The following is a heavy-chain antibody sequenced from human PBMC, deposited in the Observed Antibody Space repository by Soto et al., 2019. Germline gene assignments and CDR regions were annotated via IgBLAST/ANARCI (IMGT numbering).Heavy chain of an antibody. CDR1: GFTFSTYT. CDR3: AKDRRTTMVRGVLRAFDS. D-gene: IGHD3-10*01. V-gene: IGHV3-23*01. CDR2: ISGSGEIQ. Sequence: GFLRHSCSATGFTFSTYTMSWVRQAPGKGLERVSGISGSGEIQYYADSVKGRFTISRDNYKNRLYLQMNSLRAEDTAVYYCAKDRRTTMVRGVLRAFDSWGQGNLVTVSS. J-gene: IGHJ4*01.